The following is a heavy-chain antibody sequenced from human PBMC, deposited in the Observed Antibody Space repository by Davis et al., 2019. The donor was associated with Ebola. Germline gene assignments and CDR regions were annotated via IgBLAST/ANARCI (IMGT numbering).Heavy chain of an antibody. J-gene: IGHJ6*02. CDR2: IYYSGST. Sequence: SETLSLTCTVSGGSISSSSYYWGWIRQPPGKGLEWIGSIYYSGSTYYNPSLKSRVTISVDTSKNQFSLKLSYVTAADTDVYYCARGLRDPRPGYYYGMDVWGQGTTVTVSS. D-gene: IGHD1-1*01. CDR3: ARGLRDPRPGYYYGMDV. V-gene: IGHV4-39*01. CDR1: GGSISSSSYY.